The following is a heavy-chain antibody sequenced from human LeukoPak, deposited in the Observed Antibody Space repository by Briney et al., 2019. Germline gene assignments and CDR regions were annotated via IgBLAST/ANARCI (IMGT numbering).Heavy chain of an antibody. CDR2: IRYDGSNK. Sequence: GGSLRLSCEASGFSFSTYGMHWVRQAPGKGLEWVSLIRYDGSNKYYADSVKGRFTISRDNSKNTLYLQMNSLRGEDTAVYYCAKSGGVRFDPWGQGTLVTVSS. V-gene: IGHV3-30*02. J-gene: IGHJ5*02. D-gene: IGHD3-16*01. CDR3: AKSGGVRFDP. CDR1: GFSFSTYG.